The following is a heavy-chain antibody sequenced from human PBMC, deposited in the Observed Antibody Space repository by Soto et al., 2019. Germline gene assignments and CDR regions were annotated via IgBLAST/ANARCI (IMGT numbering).Heavy chain of an antibody. Sequence: EVHLVESGGGLLQPGGSLRLSCVVSGFTFSSYAMNWVRQAPGKGLEWVSYISSSGDTIYYADSVKGRFTISRDNAKNSLELQMNSLRDEGSAVYYGARRHDYGDYWGQGTLVTVSS. V-gene: IGHV3-48*02. CDR3: ARRHDYGDY. CDR1: GFTFSSYA. CDR2: ISSSGDTI. J-gene: IGHJ4*02.